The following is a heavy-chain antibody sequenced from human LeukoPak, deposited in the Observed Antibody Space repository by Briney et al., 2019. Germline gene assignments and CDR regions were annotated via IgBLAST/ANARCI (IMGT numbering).Heavy chain of an antibody. D-gene: IGHD4-17*01. V-gene: IGHV3-74*01. CDR1: GFTFSSYW. Sequence: GGSLRLSCAASGFTFSSYWMHWVRQAPGKGLVWVSRINSDGSSTSYADSVKGRFTISRDTSKNTLFLQMNSLRVEDTAIYYCARDGTTVTTHYYGMDVWGQGTTVTVSS. CDR2: INSDGSST. CDR3: ARDGTTVTTHYYGMDV. J-gene: IGHJ6*02.